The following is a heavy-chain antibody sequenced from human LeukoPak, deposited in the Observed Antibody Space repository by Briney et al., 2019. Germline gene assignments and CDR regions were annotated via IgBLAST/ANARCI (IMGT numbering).Heavy chain of an antibody. CDR3: ARADRLDGGPYLIGP. J-gene: IGHJ5*02. V-gene: IGHV1-2*02. CDR2: INPNSGGT. CDR1: GYSFTDYY. D-gene: IGHD2-21*01. Sequence: GASAEVSCKTSGYSFTDYYMHWVRQAPGQGLEWMGWINPNSGGTSSAQKFQGRVTMTRDTSITTVYMEVSWLTSDDTAIYYCARADRLDGGPYLIGPWGQGTLVTVSS.